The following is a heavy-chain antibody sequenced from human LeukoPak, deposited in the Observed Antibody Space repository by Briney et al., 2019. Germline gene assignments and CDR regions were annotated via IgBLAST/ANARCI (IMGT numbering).Heavy chain of an antibody. Sequence: PSGTLSLTCAVYGGSFSGYYWSWIRQPPGKGLEWIGEINHSGSTNYNPSLKSRVTISVDTSKNQFSLKLSSVTAADTAVYYCARGTHCSGGSCYSENDAFDIWGQGTMVTVSS. J-gene: IGHJ3*02. D-gene: IGHD2-15*01. CDR3: ARGTHCSGGSCYSENDAFDI. CDR1: GGSFSGYY. CDR2: INHSGST. V-gene: IGHV4-34*01.